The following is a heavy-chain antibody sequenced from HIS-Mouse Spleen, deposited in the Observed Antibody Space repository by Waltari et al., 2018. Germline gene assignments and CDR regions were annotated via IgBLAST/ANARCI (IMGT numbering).Heavy chain of an antibody. D-gene: IGHD6-13*01. V-gene: IGHV3-30*18. CDR1: GFTFSSYG. CDR3: AKDIKYSSSWYGGYYYYYYGMDV. CDR2: ISYDGSNK. Sequence: ASGFTFSSYGMHWVRQAPGQGLEWVAVISYDGSNKYYADSVKGRFTISRDNSKNTLYLQMNSLRAEDTAVYYCAKDIKYSSSWYGGYYYYYYGMDVWGQGTTVTVSS. J-gene: IGHJ6*02.